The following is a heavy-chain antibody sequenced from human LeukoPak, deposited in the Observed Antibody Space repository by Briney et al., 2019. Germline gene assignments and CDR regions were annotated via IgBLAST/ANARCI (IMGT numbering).Heavy chain of an antibody. J-gene: IGHJ4*02. Sequence: ASAKVSCKASGGTFSSYAISWVRQAPGQGLEWMGGIIPIFGTANYAQKLQGRVTITTDESTSTAYMELSSLRSEDTAVYYCARASRAGIAAAGTPFDYWGQGTLVTVSS. V-gene: IGHV1-69*05. CDR2: IIPIFGTA. CDR3: ARASRAGIAAAGTPFDY. CDR1: GGTFSSYA. D-gene: IGHD6-13*01.